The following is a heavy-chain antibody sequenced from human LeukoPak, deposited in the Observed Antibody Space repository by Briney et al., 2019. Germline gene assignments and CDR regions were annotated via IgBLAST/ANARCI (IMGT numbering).Heavy chain of an antibody. CDR2: ISGSGGST. CDR3: AKGRSSGTPYYFDY. V-gene: IGHV3-23*01. Sequence: VGSLRLSCAASGFTFSSYGMSWVRQAPGKGLEWVSAISGSGGSTYYADSVKGRFTISRDNSKNTLYLQMNSLRAEDTAVYYCAKGRSSGTPYYFDYWGQGTLVTVSS. D-gene: IGHD3-22*01. J-gene: IGHJ4*02. CDR1: GFTFSSYG.